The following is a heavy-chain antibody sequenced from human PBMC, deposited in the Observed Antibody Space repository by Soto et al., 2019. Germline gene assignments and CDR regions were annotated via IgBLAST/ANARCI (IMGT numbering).Heavy chain of an antibody. D-gene: IGHD3-3*01. CDR2: IYYSGST. Sequence: QVQLQESGPGLVKPSETLSLTCTVSGGSISSYYWSWIRQPPGKGLEWIGYIYYSGSTNYNPSLKSRVTISVDTSKNQFSMRLGSVTAADTAVYYCARVLFGRGNWFDPWGQGTLVTVSS. CDR3: ARVLFGRGNWFDP. CDR1: GGSISSYY. V-gene: IGHV4-59*01. J-gene: IGHJ5*02.